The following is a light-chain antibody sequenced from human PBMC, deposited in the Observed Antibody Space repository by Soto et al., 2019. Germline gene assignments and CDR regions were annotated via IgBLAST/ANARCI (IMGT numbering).Light chain of an antibody. J-gene: IGKJ1*01. Sequence: IVLTQSPATLSLSPGERATLSCRASQSVSSYLAWYQQKPGQAPRLLIYDASNRATGIPARFSGSGSGTDFTLTISSLENEDFAVYYCQQRSNWLWTFGQGTKVDIK. CDR1: QSVSSY. V-gene: IGKV3-11*01. CDR3: QQRSNWLWT. CDR2: DAS.